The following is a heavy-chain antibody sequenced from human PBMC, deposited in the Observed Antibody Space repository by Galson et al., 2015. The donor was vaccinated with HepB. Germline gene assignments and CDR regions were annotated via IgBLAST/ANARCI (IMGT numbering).Heavy chain of an antibody. Sequence: SLRLSCAASGFTFSSYSMNWVRQAPGKGLEWVSSISSSSSYIYYADSVKGRFTISRDNAKNSLYLQMNSLRAEDTAVYYCARGKRGVFEVTQGGFDYWGQGTLVTVSS. J-gene: IGHJ4*02. CDR3: ARGKRGVFEVTQGGFDY. V-gene: IGHV3-21*01. CDR2: ISSSSSYI. D-gene: IGHD2-21*02. CDR1: GFTFSSYS.